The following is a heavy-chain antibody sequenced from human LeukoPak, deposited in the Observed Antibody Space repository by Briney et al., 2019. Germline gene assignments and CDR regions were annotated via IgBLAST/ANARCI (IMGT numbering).Heavy chain of an antibody. D-gene: IGHD3-3*01. CDR3: AKDLRVLEWLPNYFDY. CDR2: IRYDGSNK. Sequence: GVPLSLSRAASGFTCSSYDMLWVPQAPGKGLVGVIFIRYDGSNKYYKDSVRGRFIIYRDNSKNTLYLQMNSLRAEDTAVYYCAKDLRVLEWLPNYFDYWGQGTLVTVSS. J-gene: IGHJ4*02. V-gene: IGHV3-30*02. CDR1: GFTCSSYD.